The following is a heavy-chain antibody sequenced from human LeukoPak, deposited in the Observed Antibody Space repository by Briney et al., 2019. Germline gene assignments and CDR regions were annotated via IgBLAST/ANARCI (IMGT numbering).Heavy chain of an antibody. Sequence: PGGSLRLSCAASGFTFSSYSMNWVRQAPGKGLEWVSSISSSSSYIYYADSVKGRFAISRDNAKNSLYLQMNSLRAEDTAVYYCARGLTVTNWFDPWGQGTLVTVSS. J-gene: IGHJ5*02. V-gene: IGHV3-21*01. D-gene: IGHD4-17*01. CDR2: ISSSSSYI. CDR3: ARGLTVTNWFDP. CDR1: GFTFSSYS.